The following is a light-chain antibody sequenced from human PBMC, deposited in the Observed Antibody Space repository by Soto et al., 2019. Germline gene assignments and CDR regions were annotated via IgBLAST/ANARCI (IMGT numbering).Light chain of an antibody. V-gene: IGKV1-9*01. CDR2: GAS. CDR3: QQYNSYPLT. Sequence: DIDLTQSPSFLSASVGDRVTITCRASQGIASSLAWYQQKAGKAPKLLIYGASTLETGVPSRFSGSGPGTEFTLTISCLQPEDFGIYYCQQYNSYPLTFGGGTKVEIK. CDR1: QGIASS. J-gene: IGKJ4*01.